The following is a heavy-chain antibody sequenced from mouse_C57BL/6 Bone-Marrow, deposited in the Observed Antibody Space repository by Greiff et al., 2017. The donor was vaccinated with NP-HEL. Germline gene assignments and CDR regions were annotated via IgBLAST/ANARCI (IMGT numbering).Heavy chain of an antibody. D-gene: IGHD1-1*01. J-gene: IGHJ1*03. V-gene: IGHV5-2*01. CDR3: ARQGYYGSSYDWYFDV. CDR1: EYEFPSHD. CDR2: INSDGGST. Sequence: EVQRVESGGGLVQPGESLKLSCESNEYEFPSHDMSWVRKTPEKRLELVAAINSDGGSTYYPDTMERRFIISRDNTKKTLYLQMSSLRSEDTALYYCARQGYYGSSYDWYFDVWGTGTTVTVSS.